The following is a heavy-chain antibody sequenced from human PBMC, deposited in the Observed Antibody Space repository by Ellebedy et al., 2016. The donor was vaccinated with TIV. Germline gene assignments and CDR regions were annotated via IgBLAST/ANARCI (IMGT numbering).Heavy chain of an antibody. J-gene: IGHJ6*02. CDR2: MNPDSANS. D-gene: IGHD2-2*02. CDR1: GGTFNSYV. V-gene: IGHV1-8*02. CDR3: ARVGDSWYTGPHYYHSMDV. Sequence: ASVKVSCXASGGTFNSYVINWVRQATGQGLEWMGWMNPDSANSGYALKFQGRVTMTRNTSTSTVYMELSSLRSDDTAVYYCARVGDSWYTGPHYYHSMDVWGQGTTVTVSS.